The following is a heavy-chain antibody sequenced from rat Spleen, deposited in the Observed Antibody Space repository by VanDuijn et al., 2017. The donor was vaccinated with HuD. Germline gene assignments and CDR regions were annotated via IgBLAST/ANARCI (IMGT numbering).Heavy chain of an antibody. J-gene: IGHJ4*01. CDR3: ARRGNIGTTGYVMDA. CDR1: GFTFSNYG. Sequence: EVQLVESGGGLVQPGRSLKLSCAASGFTFSNYGMAWVRQTPTKGLEWVASISTGGGNTYYRDSVKGRFTIYRDNAKNTQYLQMDSLRFEDTATYYWARRGNIGTTGYVMDAWGQGASVTVSS. CDR2: ISTGGGNT. V-gene: IGHV5S14*01. D-gene: IGHD1-5*01.